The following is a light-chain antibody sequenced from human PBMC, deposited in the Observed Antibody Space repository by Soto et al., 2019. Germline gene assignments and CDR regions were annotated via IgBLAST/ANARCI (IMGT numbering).Light chain of an antibody. CDR1: TSDAGSYDL. CDR3: CSYAGSGTFNWV. Sequence: QSALTQPASASGSPGQSITISCTGTTSDAGSYDLVSWYQQHPGNAPKLMIFEVSKRPSGISHRFSGSKSGDTASLTISGLQADDEADYYCCSYAGSGTFNWVFGGGTKLTVL. V-gene: IGLV2-23*02. J-gene: IGLJ3*02. CDR2: EVS.